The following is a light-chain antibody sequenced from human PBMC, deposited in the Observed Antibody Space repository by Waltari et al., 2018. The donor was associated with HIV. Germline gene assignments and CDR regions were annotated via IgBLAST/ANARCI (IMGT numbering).Light chain of an antibody. CDR2: DDS. V-gene: IGLV3-21*02. J-gene: IGLJ2*01. Sequence: SYVLTPPPSVSVAPGQTARITCGGNHIGSQGVPWYQQKPSQAPVLVVYDDSDRPSGIPERFSGSSSWNTATLTISRVEAGDEADFYCQVWDSSTELRVFGGGTKLTVL. CDR1: HIGSQG. CDR3: QVWDSSTELRV.